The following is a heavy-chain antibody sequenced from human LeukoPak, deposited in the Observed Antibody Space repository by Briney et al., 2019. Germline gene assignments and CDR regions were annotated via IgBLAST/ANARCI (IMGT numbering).Heavy chain of an antibody. V-gene: IGHV3-30*18. J-gene: IGHJ4*02. CDR3: AKIVH. CDR1: GFTFSNYG. CDR2: ISYDGSNK. Sequence: GGSLRLSCAASGFTFSNYGMHWVRQAPGKGLEWVAVISYDGSNKYYADSVKGRYTISRDNSKNTLYLQMNSLRAEDTAVYYCAKIVHWGQGTLVTVSS. D-gene: IGHD1-26*01.